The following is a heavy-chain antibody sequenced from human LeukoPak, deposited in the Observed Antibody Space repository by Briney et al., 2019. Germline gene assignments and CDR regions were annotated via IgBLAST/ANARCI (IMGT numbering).Heavy chain of an antibody. CDR1: GFTFDDYG. J-gene: IGHJ3*02. D-gene: IGHD3-22*01. CDR3: AGGNYYNSYAFDI. V-gene: IGHV3-20*04. CDR2: INWNGGST. Sequence: PGGSLRLSCAASGFTFDDYGMSWVRQAPGKGLEWVSDINWNGGSTGYADSVKGRFTISRDNAKNSLYLQMNRLRAEDTALYYCAGGNYYNSYAFDIWGQGTMVTVSS.